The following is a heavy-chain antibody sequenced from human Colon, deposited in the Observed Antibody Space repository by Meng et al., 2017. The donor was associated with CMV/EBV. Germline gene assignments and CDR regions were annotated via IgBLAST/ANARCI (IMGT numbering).Heavy chain of an antibody. J-gene: IGHJ6*02. V-gene: IGHV1-69*05. CDR3: ARGKGIVVIPGASNYYYYAMDV. CDR2: IMPIFGTT. Sequence: SVKVSCKTSGGSFFSYSISWLRQAPGLGLEWMGGIMPIFGTTDYAQKFQGRLTITTDGSTGTAYMELRSLTSEDTAIYYCARGKGIVVIPGASNYYYYAMDVWGQGNPGHRLL. CDR1: GGSFFSYS. D-gene: IGHD2-15*01.